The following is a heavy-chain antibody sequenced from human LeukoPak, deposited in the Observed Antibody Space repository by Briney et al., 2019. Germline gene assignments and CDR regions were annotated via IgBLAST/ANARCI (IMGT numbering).Heavy chain of an antibody. J-gene: IGHJ5*02. CDR2: ISAYNGNT. D-gene: IGHD1-26*01. CDR1: GYTFTNYG. V-gene: IGHV1-18*01. Sequence: GPVKVSCKASGYTFTNYGISWVRQAPGQGLEWMGWISAYNGNTNYAQKLQGRVTKTTDTSTSTAYKELRSLRSDDTAAYDCARDLGSYSLGHWFDPLGQGTLVTGSS. CDR3: ARDLGSYSLGHWFDP.